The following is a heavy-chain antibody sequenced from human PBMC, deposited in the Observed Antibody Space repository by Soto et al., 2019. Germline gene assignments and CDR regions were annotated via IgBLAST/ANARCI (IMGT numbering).Heavy chain of an antibody. V-gene: IGHV3-53*04. J-gene: IGHJ4*02. D-gene: IGHD7-27*01. CDR3: AREIPQSWGY. CDR1: GFSVSSNY. Sequence: VQLVESGGGLVQPGGSLRISCAASGFSVSSNYMSWVRQAPGRGLEWVSIIYGGGSTYYADSVKGRFTISRHNSENTVYLQMNSLRPEDMAVYYCAREIPQSWGYWGQGTLVTVSS. CDR2: IYGGGST.